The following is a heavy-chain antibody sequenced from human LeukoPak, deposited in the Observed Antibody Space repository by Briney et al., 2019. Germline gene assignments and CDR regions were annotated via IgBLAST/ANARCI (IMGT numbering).Heavy chain of an antibody. CDR1: GFTFSNAW. D-gene: IGHD3-10*01. V-gene: IGHV3-73*01. CDR3: TSRPLLSYYGSGRTRSDY. Sequence: PGGSLRLSCAASGFTFSNAWMSWVRQAPGKGLEWDGRIRSKANSYATAYAASVKGRFTISRDDSKNTTYLQMNSLKTEDTAVYYCTSRPLLSYYGSGRTRSDYWGQGTLVTVSS. CDR2: IRSKANSYAT. J-gene: IGHJ4*02.